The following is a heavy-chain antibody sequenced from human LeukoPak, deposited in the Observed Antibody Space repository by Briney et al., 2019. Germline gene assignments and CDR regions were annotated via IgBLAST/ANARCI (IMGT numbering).Heavy chain of an antibody. CDR3: ARRGTSSSWAHFDY. CDR1: GFTFSSYW. Sequence: GGSLRLSCAASGFTFSSYWMTWVRQAPGKGLEWVAKIKQDGSEKYYVDSVKGRSTISRDNARNSLYLQMNSLGAEDTAVYYCARRGTSSSWAHFDYWGQATLVTGFS. V-gene: IGHV3-7*05. J-gene: IGHJ4*02. CDR2: IKQDGSEK. D-gene: IGHD6-13*01.